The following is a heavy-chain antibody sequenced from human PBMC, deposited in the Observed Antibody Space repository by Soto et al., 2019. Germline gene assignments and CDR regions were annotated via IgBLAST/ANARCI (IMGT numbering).Heavy chain of an antibody. CDR3: AREPRGYYDILTGYYTGWFDP. Sequence: QVQLVESGGGVVQPGRSLRLSCAASGFTFSSYGMHWVRQAPGKGLEWVAVIWYDGSNKYYADSVKGRFTISRDNSKNTRYLQMNSLRGEDTAVYYCAREPRGYYDILTGYYTGWFDPWGQGTLVTVSS. CDR2: IWYDGSNK. CDR1: GFTFSSYG. V-gene: IGHV3-33*01. D-gene: IGHD3-9*01. J-gene: IGHJ5*02.